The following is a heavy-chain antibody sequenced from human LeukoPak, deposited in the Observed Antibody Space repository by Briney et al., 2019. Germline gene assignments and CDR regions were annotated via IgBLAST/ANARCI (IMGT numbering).Heavy chain of an antibody. D-gene: IGHD3-10*01. Sequence: ASVKVSCTASGYTFTSYYMHWVRQAPGQGLEWMGIINPSGGSTSYAQKFQGRVTMTRDTSTSTVYMELSSLRSEDTAVYYCAREKYYYGSGSYYNYYYYGMDVWGQGTTVTVSS. V-gene: IGHV1-46*01. CDR3: AREKYYYGSGSYYNYYYYGMDV. J-gene: IGHJ6*02. CDR1: GYTFTSYY. CDR2: INPSGGST.